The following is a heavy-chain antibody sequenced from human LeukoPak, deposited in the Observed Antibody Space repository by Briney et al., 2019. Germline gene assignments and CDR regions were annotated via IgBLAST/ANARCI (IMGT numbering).Heavy chain of an antibody. Sequence: GGSLRLSCAASGFIFTDYWMNWVRQAPGKGLEWVAMIKYDGIDKQYLDSVKGRFTISRDNAKNSLYLQMNSLKTEDTAVYYCTTDGIVVVAASYDYWGQGTLVTVSS. CDR3: TTDGIVVVAASYDY. J-gene: IGHJ4*02. D-gene: IGHD2-15*01. CDR1: GFIFTDYW. CDR2: IKYDGIDK. V-gene: IGHV3-7*03.